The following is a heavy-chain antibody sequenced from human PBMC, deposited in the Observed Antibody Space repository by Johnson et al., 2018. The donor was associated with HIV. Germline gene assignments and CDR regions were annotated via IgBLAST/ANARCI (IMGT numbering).Heavy chain of an antibody. CDR3: AKEGADYNFWSGYSSNAFDI. V-gene: IGHV3-11*04. D-gene: IGHD3-3*01. Sequence: QVQLVESGGGLVKPGGSLRLSCAASGVTFSDYYMSWIRQAPGKGLEWISYISSGGSTKYYADSVKGRFTISRDNAKNSLYLQMNSLRAEDTAVYYCAKEGADYNFWSGYSSNAFDIWGQGTMVAVSS. J-gene: IGHJ3*02. CDR1: GVTFSDYY. CDR2: ISSGGSTK.